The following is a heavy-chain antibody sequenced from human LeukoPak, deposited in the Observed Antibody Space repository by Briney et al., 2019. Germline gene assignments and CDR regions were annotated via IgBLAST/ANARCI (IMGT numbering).Heavy chain of an antibody. CDR2: IYTSGST. V-gene: IGHV4-4*07. CDR1: GGSISSYY. CDR3: TRGKEDYGDYGFDY. J-gene: IGHJ4*02. Sequence: SETLSLTCTVSGGSISSYYWSWIRQPAGKVLEWIGRIYTSGSTNYNPSLKSRVTMSVDTSKDQFSLKLSSVTAADTAVYYCTRGKEDYGDYGFDYWGQGTLVTVSS. D-gene: IGHD4-17*01.